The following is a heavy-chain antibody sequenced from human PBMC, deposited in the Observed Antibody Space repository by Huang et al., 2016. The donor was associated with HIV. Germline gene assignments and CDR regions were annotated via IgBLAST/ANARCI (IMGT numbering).Heavy chain of an antibody. CDR2: IYWDDDN. CDR3: LPGRGGYYPY. Sequence: QITLKESGPTLMKPTQTLTLTCTFSGFSVSDSGMAVAWSRQPPGKALEWLALIYWDDDNRYSPSLRNRLTIAKDIYKNQVVRRMTDLDPADTATYYCLPGRGGYYPYWGQGTLVTVSS. J-gene: IGHJ4*02. CDR1: GFSVSDSGMA. V-gene: IGHV2-5*02. D-gene: IGHD3-3*01.